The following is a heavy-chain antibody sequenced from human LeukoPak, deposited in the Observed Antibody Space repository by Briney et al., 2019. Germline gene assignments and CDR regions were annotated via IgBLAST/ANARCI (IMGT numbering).Heavy chain of an antibody. CDR1: GGSISSYY. CDR3: ARGGRYYDSSGYYYDYYYYYMDV. Sequence: KTSETLSLTCTVSGGSISSYYWSWIRQPPGKGLEWIGYIYYSGSTNYNPSLKSRVTISVDTSKNQFSLKLSSVTAADTAVYYCARGGRYYDSSGYYYDYYYYYMDVWGKGTTVTVSS. J-gene: IGHJ6*03. D-gene: IGHD3-22*01. CDR2: IYYSGST. V-gene: IGHV4-59*01.